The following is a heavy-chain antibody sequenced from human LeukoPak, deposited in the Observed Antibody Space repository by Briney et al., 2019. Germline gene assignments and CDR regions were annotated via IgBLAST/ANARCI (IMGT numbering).Heavy chain of an antibody. CDR1: GFTFSDYF. D-gene: IGHD3-22*01. Sequence: SGGSLRLSCAASGFTFSDYFMSWIRQAPGKGLEWVSYISSSGSTIYYADSVKGRFTISRDNAKSSLYLQMNSLRAEDTAVYYCAREGAYYDSSGYYSFDYWGQGTLVTVSS. CDR3: AREGAYYDSSGYYSFDY. V-gene: IGHV3-11*04. J-gene: IGHJ4*02. CDR2: ISSSGSTI.